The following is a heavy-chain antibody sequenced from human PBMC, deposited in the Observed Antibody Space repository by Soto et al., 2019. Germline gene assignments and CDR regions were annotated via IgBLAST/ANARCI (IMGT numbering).Heavy chain of an antibody. CDR1: GFTFSSYA. Sequence: GGSLRLSCAASGFTFSSYAMSWVRQAPGKGLEWVSAISGSGGSTYYADSVKGRFTISRDNSKNTLYLQMNSLRAEDTAVYYCAKAPQYYYDRSGYPGCYFEYWGQGTLVTV. V-gene: IGHV3-23*01. D-gene: IGHD3-22*01. J-gene: IGHJ4*02. CDR2: ISGSGGST. CDR3: AKAPQYYYDRSGYPGCYFEY.